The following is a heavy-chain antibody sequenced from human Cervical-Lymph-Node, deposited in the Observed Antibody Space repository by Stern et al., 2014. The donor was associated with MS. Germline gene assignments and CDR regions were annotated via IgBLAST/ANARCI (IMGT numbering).Heavy chain of an antibody. D-gene: IGHD3-3*01. V-gene: IGHV3-7*01. Sequence: EVQLVESGGGLVQPGGSLRLSCVASGFTLSTHWMSWVRQAPGKGLEWVANIKQDGSEKYYVDSVKGRFTISRDNAKNSLYLQMNSLRAEDTAVYYCARGTYDDFRCDYWGQGTLVTVSS. CDR3: ARGTYDDFRCDY. CDR1: GFTLSTHW. J-gene: IGHJ4*02. CDR2: IKQDGSEK.